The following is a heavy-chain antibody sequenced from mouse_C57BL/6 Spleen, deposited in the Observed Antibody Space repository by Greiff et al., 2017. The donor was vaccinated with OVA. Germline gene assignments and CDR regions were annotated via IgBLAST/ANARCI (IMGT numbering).Heavy chain of an antibody. J-gene: IGHJ1*03. V-gene: IGHV5-17*01. D-gene: IGHD2-3*01. Sequence: EVQVVESGGGLVKPGGSLKLSCAASGFTFSDYGMHWVRQAPEKGLEWVAYISSGSSTIYYADTVKGRFTISRDNAKNTLFLQMTSLRSEDTAMYYCARTMGYFDVWGTGTTVTVSS. CDR2: ISSGSSTI. CDR1: GFTFSDYG. CDR3: ARTMGYFDV.